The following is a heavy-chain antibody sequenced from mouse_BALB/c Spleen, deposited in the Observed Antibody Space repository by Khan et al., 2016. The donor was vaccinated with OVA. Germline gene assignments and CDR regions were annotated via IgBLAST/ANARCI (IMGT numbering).Heavy chain of an antibody. CDR1: GYTFTSYW. V-gene: IGHV1-52*01. J-gene: IGHJ3*01. CDR3: ARNPFAY. CDR2: IDPYDSET. Sequence: QVQLQQSGTELVRPGTSVKLSCKASGYTFTSYWMNWIKQRPEQGLEWIGRIDPYDSETPYNQKFKDKATLTVDKSSNTAYMQLTRLTSEDSAVYYCARNPFAYWGQGTLVTVSA.